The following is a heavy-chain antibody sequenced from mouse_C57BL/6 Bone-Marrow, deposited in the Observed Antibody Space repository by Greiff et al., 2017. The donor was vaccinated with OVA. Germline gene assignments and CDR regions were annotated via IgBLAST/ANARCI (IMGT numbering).Heavy chain of an antibody. CDR1: GYTFTSYW. CDR2: IYPGSGST. J-gene: IGHJ3*01. Sequence: VQLQQPGAELVKPGASVKMSCKASGYTFTSYWITWVKQRPGQGLEWIGDIYPGSGSTNYNAKFKSKATLTVATSSSTAYMPRSSLTAEDSAVYYCALNYYGPWFAYWGQGTLVTVSA. CDR3: ALNYYGPWFAY. V-gene: IGHV1-55*01. D-gene: IGHD2-1*01.